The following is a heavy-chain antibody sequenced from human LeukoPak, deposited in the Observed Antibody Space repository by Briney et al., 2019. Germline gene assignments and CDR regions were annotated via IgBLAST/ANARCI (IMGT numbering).Heavy chain of an antibody. CDR3: AKDTYLALKGYFDY. CDR2: ISWNSGSI. Sequence: GGSRRFSCAAFGFTLEDYPMHWSRQPPGKARGGSQGISWNSGSIGYADSVKGRFTISRDNAKNSLYLQMNSLRAEDTALYYCAKDTYLALKGYFDYWGQGTLVTVSS. J-gene: IGHJ4*02. CDR1: GFTLEDYP. V-gene: IGHV3-9*01.